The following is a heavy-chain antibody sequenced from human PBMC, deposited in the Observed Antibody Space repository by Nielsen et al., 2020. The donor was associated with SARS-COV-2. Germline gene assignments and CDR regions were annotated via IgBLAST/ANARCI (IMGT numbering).Heavy chain of an antibody. J-gene: IGHJ4*02. V-gene: IGHV1-8*01. D-gene: IGHD2-21*02. CDR3: ATSFAYCGGDCLYYFDY. CDR2: MNPNSGNT. Sequence: ASVKVSCKASGYTFTSYDINWVRQATGQGLEWMGWMNPNSGNTGYAQKFQGRVTMTRNTSISTTYMELSSLRSEDTAVYYCATSFAYCGGDCLYYFDYWGQGTLVTVSS. CDR1: GYTFTSYD.